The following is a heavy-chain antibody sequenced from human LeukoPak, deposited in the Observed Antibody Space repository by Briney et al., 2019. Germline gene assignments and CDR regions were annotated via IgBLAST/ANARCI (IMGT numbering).Heavy chain of an antibody. CDR2: ITLSGGST. CDR3: AKRGNPAVGHHYLDV. J-gene: IGHJ6*03. D-gene: IGHD2-2*01. CDR1: GFTFSSHW. Sequence: GGSLRLSCAGSGFTFSSHWMYWVRQAPGKGLEWVSSITLSGGSTFYADSVKGRFTISRDNSKNTLYLQMNSLGAEDTAVYYCAKRGNPAVGHHYLDVWGEGTTVSVSS. V-gene: IGHV3-23*01.